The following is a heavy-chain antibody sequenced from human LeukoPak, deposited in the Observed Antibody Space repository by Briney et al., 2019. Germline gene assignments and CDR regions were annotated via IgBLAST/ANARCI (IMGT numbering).Heavy chain of an antibody. D-gene: IGHD6-19*01. CDR1: GGSISSSSYY. CDR3: ARSGGWGLIDY. Sequence: SETLSLTCTVSGGSISSSSYYWGWVRQPPGKGMEWIGSIYYSGSTYYNPSLKSRVTISVDTSKNQFSLKLSSVTAADTAVYYCARSGGWGLIDYWGQGTLVTVSS. CDR2: IYYSGST. V-gene: IGHV4-39*01. J-gene: IGHJ4*02.